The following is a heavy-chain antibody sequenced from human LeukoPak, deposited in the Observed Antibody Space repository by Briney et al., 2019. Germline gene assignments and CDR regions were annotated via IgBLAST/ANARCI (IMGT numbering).Heavy chain of an antibody. Sequence: GRSLRLSCAASGFTFSSYGMHWVRQAPGKGLEWVAVISYDGSNKYYADSVKGRFTISRDNSKNTLYLQMNSLRAEDTAVYYCSKGFFGGRWLVSYYTYGMDVGAQGTTVTVPS. CDR3: SKGFFGGRWLVSYYTYGMDV. J-gene: IGHJ6*02. CDR2: ISYDGSNK. V-gene: IGHV3-30*18. CDR1: GFTFSSYG. D-gene: IGHD6-19*01.